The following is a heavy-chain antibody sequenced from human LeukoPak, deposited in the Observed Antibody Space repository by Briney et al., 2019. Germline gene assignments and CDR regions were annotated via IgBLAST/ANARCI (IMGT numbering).Heavy chain of an antibody. CDR1: GGSISSGDYY. J-gene: IGHJ6*02. Sequence: SETLSLTCTVSGGSISSGDYYWSWIRQHPGKGLEWIGYIYYSGSTKYNPSLKSRVPISVDTSKNQFSLKLSSVTAADTAVYYCARDLSSGSFYYGMDVWGQGTTVTVSS. CDR3: ARDLSSGSFYYGMDV. V-gene: IGHV4-61*08. CDR2: IYYSGST. D-gene: IGHD3-10*01.